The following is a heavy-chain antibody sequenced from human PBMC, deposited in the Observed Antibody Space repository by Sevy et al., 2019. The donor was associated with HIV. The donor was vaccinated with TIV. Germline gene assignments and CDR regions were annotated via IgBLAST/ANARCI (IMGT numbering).Heavy chain of an antibody. CDR1: GYTLTELS. CDR2: FDPEDGET. D-gene: IGHD2-2*02. V-gene: IGHV1-24*01. Sequence: ASVKVSCKISGYTLTELSMHWVRQAPGKGLEWMGGFDPEDGETIYAQMFQGRVTMTEDTSADTAYMELSSLRSEDTAVYYCATGFPEEYPECGSFRCYTDYFDQWGQGTLVTVSS. J-gene: IGHJ4*02. CDR3: ATGFPEEYPECGSFRCYTDYFDQ.